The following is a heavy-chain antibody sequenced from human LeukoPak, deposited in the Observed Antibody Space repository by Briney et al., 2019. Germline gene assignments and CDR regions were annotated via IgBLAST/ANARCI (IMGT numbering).Heavy chain of an antibody. J-gene: IGHJ6*03. D-gene: IGHD6-6*01. CDR1: GGSFSGYY. V-gene: IGHV4-34*01. CDR2: INRSGST. Sequence: PSETLSLTCAVYGGSFSGYYWSWIRQPPGKGLEWIGEINRSGSTNYNPSLKSRVTISVDTSKNQFSLKLSSVTAADTAVYYCARSVRYYYYYYMDVWGKGTTVTISS. CDR3: ARSVRYYYYYYMDV.